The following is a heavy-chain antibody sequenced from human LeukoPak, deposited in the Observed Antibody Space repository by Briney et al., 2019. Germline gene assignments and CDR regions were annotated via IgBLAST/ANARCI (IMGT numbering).Heavy chain of an antibody. CDR3: ARTTDGYSYGPYYFDY. J-gene: IGHJ4*02. D-gene: IGHD5-18*01. CDR1: GCTFSSYA. CDR2: ISYDGSNK. Sequence: PGGSLRLSCAASGCTFSSYAMHWVRQAPGKGLEWVAVISYDGSNKYYADSVKGRFTISRDNSKNTLYLQMNSLRAEDTAVYYCARTTDGYSYGPYYFDYWGQGTLVTVSS. V-gene: IGHV3-30-3*01.